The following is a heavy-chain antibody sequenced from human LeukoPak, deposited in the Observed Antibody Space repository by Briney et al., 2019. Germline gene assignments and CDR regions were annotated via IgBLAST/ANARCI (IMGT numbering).Heavy chain of an antibody. D-gene: IGHD5-12*01. CDR3: AKDKYGYENLYYFDY. CDR2: ISYDGGNK. J-gene: IGHJ4*02. CDR1: GFTFSSYG. Sequence: GRSLRLSCAASGFTFSSYGMHWVRQAPGKGLEWVAVISYDGGNKYYADSVKGRFTISRDNSKNTLYLQMNSLRAEDTAVYYCAKDKYGYENLYYFDYWGQGTLVTVSS. V-gene: IGHV3-30*18.